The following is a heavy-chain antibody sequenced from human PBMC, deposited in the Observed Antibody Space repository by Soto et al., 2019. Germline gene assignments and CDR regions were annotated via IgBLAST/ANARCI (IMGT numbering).Heavy chain of an antibody. D-gene: IGHD1-26*01. CDR3: VRNGRYSGRDLGLHYCDMDV. CDR2: ISYDGSNK. J-gene: IGHJ6*02. V-gene: IGHV3-30-3*01. CDR1: GFTFSSYA. Sequence: QVQLVESGGGVVQPGRSLRLSCAASGFTFSSYAMHWVRQAPGKGLEWVAVISYDGSNKYYADSVKGRFTISSDNSNNRLYLQMNSLSGEDTAVYYCVRNGRYSGRDLGLHYCDMDVWGQGSTVTVSS.